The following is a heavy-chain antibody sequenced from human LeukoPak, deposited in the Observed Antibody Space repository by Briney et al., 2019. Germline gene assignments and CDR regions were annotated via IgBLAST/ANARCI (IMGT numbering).Heavy chain of an antibody. CDR3: ARGPEWYYYDSSGSDY. D-gene: IGHD3-22*01. CDR2: ISYDGSNK. CDR1: GFTFSSYA. J-gene: IGHJ4*02. V-gene: IGHV3-30*01. Sequence: GRSLRLSCAASGFTFSSYAMHWVRQAPGKGLEWVAVISYDGSNKYYADSVKGRFTISRGNSKNTLYLQMNSLRAEDTAVYYCARGPEWYYYDSSGSDYWGQGTLVTVSS.